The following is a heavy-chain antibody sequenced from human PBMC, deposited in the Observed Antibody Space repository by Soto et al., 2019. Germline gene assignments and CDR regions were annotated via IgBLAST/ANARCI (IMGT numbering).Heavy chain of an antibody. Sequence: QVQLVESGGGLVKPGGSLRLSCAASGFTFSDYSMSWIRQAPGKGLEWVSYISSSGSTIYYADSVKGRFTISRDNAKNSLYLQMNSLRAEDTAVYYCARGGYCISTSCYPFYYYGMDVWGQGTTVTVSS. CDR3: ARGGYCISTSCYPFYYYGMDV. V-gene: IGHV3-11*01. CDR1: GFTFSDYS. D-gene: IGHD2-2*01. CDR2: ISSSGSTI. J-gene: IGHJ6*02.